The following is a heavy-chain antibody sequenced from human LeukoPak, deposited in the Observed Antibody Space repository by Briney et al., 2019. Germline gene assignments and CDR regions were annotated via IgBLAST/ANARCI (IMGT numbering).Heavy chain of an antibody. J-gene: IGHJ4*02. CDR1: GFTFSSYP. V-gene: IGHV3-64*01. D-gene: IGHD2-21*01. Sequence: GGSLRLSCAASGFTFSSYPMHWVRQAPGKGLEYVSGISSNGDSTYYANSVKGRFTISRDNSKNTLYLQMGSLRAEDTAVYYCARGTYCGGDCYDYWGQGTQVTVSS. CDR2: ISSNGDST. CDR3: ARGTYCGGDCYDY.